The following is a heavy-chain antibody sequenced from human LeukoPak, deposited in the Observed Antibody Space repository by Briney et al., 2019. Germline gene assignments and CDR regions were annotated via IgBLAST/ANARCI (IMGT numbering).Heavy chain of an antibody. Sequence: SETLSLTCTVSGAPISNYYWSWIRQPAGKGLEWIGRVYTGGTTNYNPSLRSRVTISVDKSRNQFFLNLRSVTAADTAVYYCAGRDYWGQGTLVTVPS. V-gene: IGHV4-4*07. D-gene: IGHD1-26*01. CDR1: GAPISNYY. CDR2: VYTGGTT. J-gene: IGHJ4*02. CDR3: AGRDY.